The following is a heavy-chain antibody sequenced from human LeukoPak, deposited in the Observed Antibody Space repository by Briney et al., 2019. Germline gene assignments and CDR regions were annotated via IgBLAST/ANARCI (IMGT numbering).Heavy chain of an antibody. Sequence: AASVKVSCKASGGTFSSYAISWVRQAPGQGLEWMGRIIPILGIANYAQKFQGRVTITADKSTSTAYMELSSLRSEDTAVYYCARDYYGSGSYYKADYWGQGTLVTVPS. CDR1: GGTFSSYA. V-gene: IGHV1-69*04. CDR2: IIPILGIA. D-gene: IGHD3-10*01. J-gene: IGHJ4*02. CDR3: ARDYYGSGSYYKADY.